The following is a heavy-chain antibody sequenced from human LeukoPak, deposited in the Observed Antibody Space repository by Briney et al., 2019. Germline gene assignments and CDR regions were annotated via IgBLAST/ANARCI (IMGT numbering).Heavy chain of an antibody. V-gene: IGHV7-4-1*02. CDR3: ARVLTAELATPGHGWFDP. J-gene: IGHJ5*02. CDR1: GYTFTSYA. Sequence: GASVKVSCKASGYTFTSYAMNWVRQAPGQGLEWMGWINTNTGNPTYAQGFTGRFVFSLDTSVSTAYLQMNSLRAEDTAVYYCARVLTAELATPGHGWFDPWGQGTLVTVSS. CDR2: INTNTGNP. D-gene: IGHD1-26*01.